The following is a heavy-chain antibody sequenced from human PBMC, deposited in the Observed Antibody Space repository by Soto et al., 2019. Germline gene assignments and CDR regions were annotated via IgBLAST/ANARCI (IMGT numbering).Heavy chain of an antibody. Sequence: PSETLSLTCTISGDSYSISTYSWSWIRQQPGKALEWVGFIYQSGVTSYNPSLKSRVSISLDRSNNQCSLKLRSVTAADTAVYYCAGMPYTSGLRFDPWGPGTLVTVSS. CDR1: GDSYSISTYS. CDR2: IYQSGVT. V-gene: IGHV4-30-2*01. D-gene: IGHD6-19*01. J-gene: IGHJ5*02. CDR3: AGMPYTSGLRFDP.